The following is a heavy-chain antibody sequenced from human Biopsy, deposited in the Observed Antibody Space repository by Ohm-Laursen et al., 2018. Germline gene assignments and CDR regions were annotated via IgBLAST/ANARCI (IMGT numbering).Heavy chain of an antibody. CDR3: STGGGDFYYNGMDV. Sequence: GSLRLSCSASGFTFGDAWMSWIRQAPGKGLEWVGRIKSKFDGETTDYAAPVKGRFIISRDDSKITLFLQMNSLKVEDTGVYFCSTGGGDFYYNGMDVWGQGTTVTVSS. J-gene: IGHJ6*02. CDR2: IKSKFDGETT. CDR1: GFTFGDAW. V-gene: IGHV3-15*01. D-gene: IGHD3-16*01.